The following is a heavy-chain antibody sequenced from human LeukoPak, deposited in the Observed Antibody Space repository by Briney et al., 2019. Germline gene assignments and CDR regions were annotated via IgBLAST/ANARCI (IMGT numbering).Heavy chain of an antibody. D-gene: IGHD1-1*01. CDR1: GFTFSSHW. CDR2: IKSDGSTK. Sequence: GGSLRLSCAASGFTFSSHWMSWVRQAPGKGLEWVANIKSDGSTKYYVDSVKGRFTISRGNAESSLYLQMNSLRAEDTAVYYCARIGSASTNWFDPWGQGTLVTVSS. V-gene: IGHV3-7*03. J-gene: IGHJ5*02. CDR3: ARIGSASTNWFDP.